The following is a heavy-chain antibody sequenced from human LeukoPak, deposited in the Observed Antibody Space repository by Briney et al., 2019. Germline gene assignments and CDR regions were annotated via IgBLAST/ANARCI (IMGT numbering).Heavy chain of an antibody. D-gene: IGHD2-8*02. CDR3: SGVSGGL. J-gene: IGHJ4*02. CDR2: ISYDGSNK. Sequence: PGGSLRLSCAASGFTLSSYAMHWVRQAPGKGLEWVAVISYDGSNKYYADSVKGRFTISRDNSKNTLYLQMNSLRAEDTAVYYCSGVSGGLWGQGTLVTVSS. V-gene: IGHV3-30-3*01. CDR1: GFTLSSYA.